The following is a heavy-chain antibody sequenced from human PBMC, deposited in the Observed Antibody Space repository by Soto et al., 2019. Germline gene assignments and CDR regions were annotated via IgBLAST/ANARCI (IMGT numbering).Heavy chain of an antibody. CDR1: GYTFTSYD. CDR2: MNPNSGNT. V-gene: IGHV1-8*01. Sequence: ASVKVSCKASGYTFTSYDINWVRQATGQGLEWMGWMNPNSGNTGYAQKFQGRVTMTRNTSISTAYMELSRLTSEDTAVYYCVRVVGAIDYWGQGTLVTVSS. CDR3: VRVVGAIDY. J-gene: IGHJ4*02. D-gene: IGHD4-17*01.